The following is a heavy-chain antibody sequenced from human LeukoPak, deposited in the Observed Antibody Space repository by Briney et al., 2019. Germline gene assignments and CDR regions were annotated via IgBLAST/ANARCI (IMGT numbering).Heavy chain of an antibody. Sequence: GGSLRLSCAASGFTFSNAWMNWVRQAPGKGPEWVGRIKSKTDGGTTDYAAPVKGRFTISRDDSKNTLYLQMNSLKTEDTAVYYCTTRSSSGWYYYYGMDVWGQGTTVTASS. CDR1: GFTFSNAW. V-gene: IGHV3-15*07. D-gene: IGHD6-19*01. J-gene: IGHJ6*02. CDR3: TTRSSSGWYYYYGMDV. CDR2: IKSKTDGGTT.